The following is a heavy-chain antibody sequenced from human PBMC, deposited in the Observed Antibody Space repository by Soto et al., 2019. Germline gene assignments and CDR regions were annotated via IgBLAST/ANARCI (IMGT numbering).Heavy chain of an antibody. CDR2: TYYRAKWYN. Sequence: SRDLSLTCVLSGDSVSRNSAAWNCIRQSPSRGLEWLGRTYYRAKWYNDYAVYVKSRITINTDTSNNQFSLQRNSVTPEDTAVYYCARFSSIIAVAGLFDDWGQGTMVTVSS. CDR3: ARFSSIIAVAGLFDD. J-gene: IGHJ4*02. V-gene: IGHV6-1*01. D-gene: IGHD6-19*01. CDR1: GDSVSRNSAA.